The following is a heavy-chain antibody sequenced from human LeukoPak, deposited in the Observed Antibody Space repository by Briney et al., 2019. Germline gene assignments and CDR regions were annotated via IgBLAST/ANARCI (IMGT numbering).Heavy chain of an antibody. CDR3: ARDRHPRDPKGAYYDSSGYYYFDY. Sequence: ASVKVSCKASGGTFSSYAISWVRQAPGQGLEWMGGIIPIFGTANYAQKFQGRVTITADESTSTAYMELSSLRSGDTAVYYCARDRHPRDPKGAYYDSSGYYYFDYWGQGTLVTVSS. CDR2: IIPIFGTA. V-gene: IGHV1-69*13. J-gene: IGHJ4*02. CDR1: GGTFSSYA. D-gene: IGHD3-22*01.